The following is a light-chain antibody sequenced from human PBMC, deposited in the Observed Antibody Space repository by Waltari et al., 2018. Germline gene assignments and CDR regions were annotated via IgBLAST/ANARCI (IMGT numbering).Light chain of an antibody. CDR2: KAS. J-gene: IGKJ4*01. V-gene: IGKV1-5*03. Sequence: DIQMTQSPSTLSASVGDRVTITCRASQSVKNNLAWYQQKPGKAPKVLIHKASRLESGVPSRFSGRGFGTEFTLTISSLQPDDSATYYCQEYDSLPITFGGGTKVEIK. CDR3: QEYDSLPIT. CDR1: QSVKNN.